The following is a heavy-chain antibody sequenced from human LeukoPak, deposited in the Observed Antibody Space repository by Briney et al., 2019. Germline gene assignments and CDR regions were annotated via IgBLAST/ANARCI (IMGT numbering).Heavy chain of an antibody. D-gene: IGHD6-13*01. CDR2: IYYSGTT. CDR1: GGSISNYY. J-gene: IGHJ4*02. Sequence: SETLSLTCTVSGGSISNYYWSWIRQPPGKGLEWIGYIYYSGTTNYNPSLKSRVTISVDTSKNQFSLKLNSVTAADTAVYYCARGVYVAAAQYGYWGQGTLVTVSS. V-gene: IGHV4-59*01. CDR3: ARGVYVAAAQYGY.